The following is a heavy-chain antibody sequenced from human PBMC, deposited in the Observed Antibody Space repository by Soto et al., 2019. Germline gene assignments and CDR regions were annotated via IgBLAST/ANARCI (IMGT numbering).Heavy chain of an antibody. Sequence: EVQLVESGGGLVQPGGSLRLSCAASGFTFSTYPMNWVRQVPGKGLEWVSYIRSSSSTIYYADSVKGRFTISIDSAKNSLYLQMDSLRAEDTAVYYCARDRGNNWDLDYWGQGTLVTVSS. J-gene: IGHJ4*02. CDR2: IRSSSSTI. CDR3: ARDRGNNWDLDY. D-gene: IGHD1-1*01. V-gene: IGHV3-48*01. CDR1: GFTFSTYP.